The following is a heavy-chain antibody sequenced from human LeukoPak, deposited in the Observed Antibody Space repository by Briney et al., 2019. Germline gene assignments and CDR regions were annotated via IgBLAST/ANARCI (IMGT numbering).Heavy chain of an antibody. V-gene: IGHV6-1*01. J-gene: IGHJ4*02. D-gene: IGHD6-19*01. CDR3: ARDRIATGWIDY. CDR1: GDTFSSNSAD. Sequence: SQTLSLTCALSGDTFSSNSADWHWIRQSPSRGLEWLGRTYYRSKWYMDYAVSVKSRITINPDTSNNQFSLHLNSVTPEDTAVYYCARDRIATGWIDYWGQGTLVTVSS. CDR2: TYYRSKWYM.